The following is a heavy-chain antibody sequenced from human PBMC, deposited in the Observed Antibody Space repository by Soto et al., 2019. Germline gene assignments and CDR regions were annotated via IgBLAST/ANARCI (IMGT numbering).Heavy chain of an antibody. CDR3: ARAPYQDYGDSYYYYALDA. V-gene: IGHV4-30-4*01. J-gene: IGHJ6*01. Sequence: SETLSLTCSVSGDSVSNGDYSWSWIRQPPGKGLEWIGYIYYIGGPYYNPSLQSRVTISMDTSKNQVSPNLTSVTAADTAVYFCARAPYQDYGDSYYYYALDAWRPVLTVTVCS. CDR1: GDSVSNGDYS. CDR2: IYYIGGP. D-gene: IGHD4-17*01.